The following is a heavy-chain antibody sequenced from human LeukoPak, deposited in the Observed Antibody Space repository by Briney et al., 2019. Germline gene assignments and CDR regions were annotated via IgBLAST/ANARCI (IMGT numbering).Heavy chain of an antibody. V-gene: IGHV4-31*03. Sequence: NSSQTLSFTCTVSGGSISSGGYYWSWIRQHPGKGLEWIGYIYYSGGTYYNPSLKSRVTISVDTSKNQFSLKLSSVTAADTAVYYCARVRNIREGYYFDYWGQGTLVTVSS. D-gene: IGHD1-26*01. CDR2: IYYSGGT. CDR1: GGSISSGGYY. J-gene: IGHJ4*02. CDR3: ARVRNIREGYYFDY.